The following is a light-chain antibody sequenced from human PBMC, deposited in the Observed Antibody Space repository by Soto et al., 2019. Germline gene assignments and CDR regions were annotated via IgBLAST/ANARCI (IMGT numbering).Light chain of an antibody. CDR3: SAYASSRDIF. CDR1: SSDVGGYKY. Sequence: QSALTQPASVSGSPGQSITISCTGTSSDVGGYKYVSWYQQHPGKAPKLMLYEVSSRPSGVSNRFSGSKSGNTASLTISGLRAEDEAYYYCSAYASSRDIFFGGGTKLTVL. CDR2: EVS. V-gene: IGLV2-14*01. J-gene: IGLJ2*01.